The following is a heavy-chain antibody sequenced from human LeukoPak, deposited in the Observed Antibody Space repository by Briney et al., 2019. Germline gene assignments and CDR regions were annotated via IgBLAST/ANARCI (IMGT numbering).Heavy chain of an antibody. CDR1: GGSISSSSYY. CDR2: IYYSGST. Sequence: SETLSLTCTVSGGSISSSSYYWGWIRQPPGKGLEWIGSIYYSGSTYYSPSLKSRLTISVDTSKNQFSLRLSSVTAADTAVYYCAKHQESMIRGVLYHMDVWGKGTTVSISS. D-gene: IGHD3-10*01. CDR3: AKHQESMIRGVLYHMDV. J-gene: IGHJ6*03. V-gene: IGHV4-39*01.